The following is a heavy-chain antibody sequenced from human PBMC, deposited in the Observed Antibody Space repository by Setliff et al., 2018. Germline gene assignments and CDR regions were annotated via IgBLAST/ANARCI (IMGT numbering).Heavy chain of an antibody. CDR3: ARQPYSTTYYYYYYMDV. D-gene: IGHD6-13*01. J-gene: IGHJ6*03. CDR1: GGSFSGYY. CDR2: INHTGST. V-gene: IGHV4-34*01. Sequence: SETLSLTCAVYGGSFSGYYWSWIRQPPGKGLEWIGEINHTGSTNYSPSLKSRVTMSIDTSKNQFSLNLNSVTAADTAVYYCARQPYSTTYYYYYYMDVWGKGTTVTVSS.